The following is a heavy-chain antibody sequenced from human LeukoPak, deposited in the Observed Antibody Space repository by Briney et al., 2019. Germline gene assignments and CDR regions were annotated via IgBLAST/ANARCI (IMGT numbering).Heavy chain of an antibody. CDR1: GGSFSSYY. D-gene: IGHD4-17*01. CDR3: AREATTGLDY. J-gene: IGHJ4*02. Sequence: SETLSLTCAVYGGSFSSYYWSWIRQPPGKGLEWIGEINHSGSTNYNPSLKSRVTISVDTSKNQFSLKLSSVTAADTAVYYCAREATTGLDYWGQGTLVTVSS. CDR2: INHSGST. V-gene: IGHV4-34*01.